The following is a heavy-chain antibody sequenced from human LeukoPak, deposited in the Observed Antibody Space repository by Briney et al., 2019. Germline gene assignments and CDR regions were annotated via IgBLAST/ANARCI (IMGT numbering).Heavy chain of an antibody. J-gene: IGHJ4*02. CDR3: ARAPTVLVGYCSSSSCQADY. D-gene: IGHD2-2*01. V-gene: IGHV3-53*01. CDR2: IYSGGST. CDR1: GFTVSSNY. Sequence: PGGSLRLSCAASGFTVSSNYMSWVRQAPGKGLEWVSVIYSGGSTYYADSVKGRFTISRDNSKNMLYLQMNSLRVEDTAVYYCARAPTVLVGYCSSSSCQADYWGQGTLVTVSS.